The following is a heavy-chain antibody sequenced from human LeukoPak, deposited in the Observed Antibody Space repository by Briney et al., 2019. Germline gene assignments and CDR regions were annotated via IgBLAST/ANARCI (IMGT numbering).Heavy chain of an antibody. CDR2: IYPGDSDT. D-gene: IGHD3-22*01. J-gene: IGHJ4*02. CDR3: ARPLDSSGYYYELPFYY. V-gene: IGHV5-51*01. CDR1: GYSFTSYW. Sequence: GESLKISCKGSGYSFTSYWIGWVRQMPGKGLEWMGIIYPGDSDTRYSPSFQGQVTISADKSISTAYLQWSSLKASDTAMYYCARPLDSSGYYYELPFYYWGQGTLVTVSS.